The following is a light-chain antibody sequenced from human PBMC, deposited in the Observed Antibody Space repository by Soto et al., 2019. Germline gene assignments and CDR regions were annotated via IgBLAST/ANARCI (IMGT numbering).Light chain of an antibody. V-gene: IGKV1-5*01. CDR2: DAS. CDR1: QSISSW. J-gene: IGKJ1*01. CDR3: QQYNSFS. Sequence: DIQMTQSPSTLSASVGDRVTITCRASQSISSWLAWYQQKPGKAPKLLIYDASSLESGVPPRFSGSGSGTEFTLTISSLQPDDFATYYCQQYNSFSFGQGTKVDIK.